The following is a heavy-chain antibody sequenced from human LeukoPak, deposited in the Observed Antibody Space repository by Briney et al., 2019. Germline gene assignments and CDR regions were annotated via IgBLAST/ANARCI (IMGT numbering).Heavy chain of an antibody. V-gene: IGHV4-4*09. J-gene: IGHJ5*02. Sequence: PSETLSLTCTVSGGSIRSYYRSWIRQPPGKGLEWIGYIYTSGSTNYNPSLKSRVTISVDTSKNQSSLKLSSVTAADTAVYYCARDLMTTGWFDPWGQGTLVTVSS. D-gene: IGHD4-17*01. CDR1: GGSIRSYY. CDR2: IYTSGST. CDR3: ARDLMTTGWFDP.